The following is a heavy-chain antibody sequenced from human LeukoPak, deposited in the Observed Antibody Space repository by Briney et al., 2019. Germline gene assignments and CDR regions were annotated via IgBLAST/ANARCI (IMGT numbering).Heavy chain of an antibody. J-gene: IGHJ4*02. CDR2: ISSDGSST. Sequence: GGSLRLSCAASGFSFGSYWMNWVRQAPGKGLVWVSRISSDGSSTNYADTVKGRFTISRDNAKNTLYLQMNSLRVEDTVVYYCARGRPHGSDYWGQGTLVTVSS. D-gene: IGHD2-15*01. V-gene: IGHV3-74*01. CDR1: GFSFGSYW. CDR3: ARGRPHGSDY.